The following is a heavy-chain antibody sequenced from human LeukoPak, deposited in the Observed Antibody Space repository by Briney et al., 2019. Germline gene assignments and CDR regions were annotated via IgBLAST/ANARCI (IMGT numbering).Heavy chain of an antibody. D-gene: IGHD5-24*01. CDR2: IIPIFGTA. Sequence: ASVKVSCKASGGTFSNYAISWVRQAPGQGLEWMGGIIPIFGTANYAQKLQDRVTITADESTSTAYMELSSLRSEDTAVYFCARDRLVVEMATPPDAFDIWGQGTLVTVSS. CDR3: ARDRLVVEMATPPDAFDI. CDR1: GGTFSNYA. V-gene: IGHV1-69*01. J-gene: IGHJ3*02.